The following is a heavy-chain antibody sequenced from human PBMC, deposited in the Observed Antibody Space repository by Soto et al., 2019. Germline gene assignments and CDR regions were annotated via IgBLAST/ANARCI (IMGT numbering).Heavy chain of an antibody. CDR2: IYYSGST. CDR1: GGSISSYY. J-gene: IGHJ6*03. CDR3: ARRANYYYYYYMDV. V-gene: IGHV4-59*01. Sequence: SETLSLTCTVSGGSISSYYWSWIRQPPGKGLEWIGYIYYSGSTNYNPSLKSRVTISVDTSKDQFSLKLSSVTAADTAVYYCARRANYYYYYYMDVWGKGTTVTVSS.